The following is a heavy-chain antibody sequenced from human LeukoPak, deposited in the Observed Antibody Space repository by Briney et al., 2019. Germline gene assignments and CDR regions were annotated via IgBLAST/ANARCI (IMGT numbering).Heavy chain of an antibody. CDR2: ISYDGSNK. CDR3: AKDNLGPMDV. J-gene: IGHJ6*04. D-gene: IGHD3-10*01. Sequence: GRSLRLSCAASGFTFSSYAMHWVRQAPGKGLEWVAVISYDGSNKYYADSVKGRFTISRDNSKNTLYLQMNSLRAEDTAVYYCAKDNLGPMDVWGKGTTVTVSS. CDR1: GFTFSSYA. V-gene: IGHV3-30-3*01.